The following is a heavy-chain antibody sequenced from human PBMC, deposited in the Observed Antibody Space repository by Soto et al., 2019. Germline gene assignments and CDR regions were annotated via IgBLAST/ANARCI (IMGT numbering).Heavy chain of an antibody. CDR3: ARSFGWYAIDQ. CDR2: IHHSGST. D-gene: IGHD6-19*01. J-gene: IGHJ4*02. CDR1: SASIISEQR. V-gene: IGHV4-4*02. Sequence: QMQLQESGPGLVKPSETLSLTCAVSSASIISEQRWSWVRQPPGKGLEWIAEIHHSGSTNNNPSLRSRVTMSVDKSKNQFSLNLNSVTAADTAVYYCARSFGWYAIDQWGQGTLVIVSS.